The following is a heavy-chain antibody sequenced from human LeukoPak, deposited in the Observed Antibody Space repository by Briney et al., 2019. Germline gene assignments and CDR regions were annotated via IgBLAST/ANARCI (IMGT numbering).Heavy chain of an antibody. CDR3: ASLWSSGWSLQGSVDY. Sequence: PGRSLRLSCARSGFTFSTYAMHWVRQAPGKGVECVAVVSYDGGDKYYADSVKGRFTISRDNSVNTLYMQMNSLRADDTAVYYCASLWSSGWSLQGSVDYWGQGTLVTVSS. CDR2: VSYDGGDK. V-gene: IGHV3-30-3*01. D-gene: IGHD6-19*01. CDR1: GFTFSTYA. J-gene: IGHJ4*02.